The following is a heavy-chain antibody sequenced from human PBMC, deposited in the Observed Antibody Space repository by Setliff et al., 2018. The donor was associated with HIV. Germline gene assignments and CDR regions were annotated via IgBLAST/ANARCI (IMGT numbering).Heavy chain of an antibody. D-gene: IGHD2-8*02. CDR1: GYKFGDYW. CDR2: IYPGDSET. CDR3: ARSETLVTSYDY. Sequence: GESLKISCKGSGYKFGDYWIGWVRQMPGKGPEWMGIIYPGDSETRHSPSFEGQVTISADKSISTAYLKWNSLKASDTAMYYCARSETLVTSYDYWGQGTLVTVSS. V-gene: IGHV5-51*01. J-gene: IGHJ4*02.